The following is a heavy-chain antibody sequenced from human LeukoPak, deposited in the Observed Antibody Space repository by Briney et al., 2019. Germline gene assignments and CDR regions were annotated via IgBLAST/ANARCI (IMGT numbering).Heavy chain of an antibody. V-gene: IGHV4-30-2*01. Sequence: SQTLSLTCTVSGGSINSDSWTWIRQPPGKGLEWVGYILHGGGTYSNPSLKSRVTISVDRSKNQFSLKLTSVTAADTAVYYCARTQQSITIFGVALGAFDIWGQGTMVTVSS. J-gene: IGHJ3*02. CDR1: GGSINSDS. CDR3: ARTQQSITIFGVALGAFDI. CDR2: ILHGGGT. D-gene: IGHD3-3*01.